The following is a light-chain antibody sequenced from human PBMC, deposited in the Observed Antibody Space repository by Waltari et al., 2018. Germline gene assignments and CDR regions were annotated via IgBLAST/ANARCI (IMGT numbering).Light chain of an antibody. Sequence: QSVLTPPPSASGTPGQRVTISCSGSSSNIGSNYVSWYQQLPGTAPKLLIYRNNQRPSGVPDRFSGSKSGTSASLAISGLRSEDEADYYCAAWDDSLSAWVFGGGTKLTVL. V-gene: IGLV1-47*01. CDR1: SSNIGSNY. CDR3: AAWDDSLSAWV. CDR2: RNN. J-gene: IGLJ3*02.